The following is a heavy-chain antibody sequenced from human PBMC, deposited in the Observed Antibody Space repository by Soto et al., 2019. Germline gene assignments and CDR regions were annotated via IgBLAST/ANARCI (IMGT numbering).Heavy chain of an antibody. CDR2: IRSKAYGGTT. CDR1: GFTFGDYA. CDR3: TREGEQFEYSSFRASNWFDP. V-gene: IGHV3-49*04. D-gene: IGHD6-6*01. J-gene: IGHJ5*02. Sequence: EVQLVESGGGLVQPGRSLRLSCTASGFTFGDYAMSWVRQAPGKGLEWVGFIRSKAYGGTTEYAASVKGRFTISRDDSKSIAYLQMNSLKTEDTAVYYCTREGEQFEYSSFRASNWFDPWGQGTLVTVSS.